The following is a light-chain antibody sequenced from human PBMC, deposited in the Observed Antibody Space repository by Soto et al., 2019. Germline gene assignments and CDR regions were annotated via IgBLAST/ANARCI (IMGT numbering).Light chain of an antibody. V-gene: IGKV1-5*03. CDR3: QQYNSYSPLT. CDR1: QSISTW. Sequence: MYHSLSTLPASNRDRVTITCRANQSISTWLAWYQQKPGKAPNFLIYKAARLETGGASRFSGSGSGTEFALTISFLQPDDFATYYCQQYNSYSPLTFGGGSIVDVK. CDR2: KAA. J-gene: IGKJ4*01.